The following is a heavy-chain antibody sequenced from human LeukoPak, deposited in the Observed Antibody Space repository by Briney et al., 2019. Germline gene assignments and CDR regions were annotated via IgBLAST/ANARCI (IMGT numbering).Heavy chain of an antibody. CDR2: IWYDGRDK. CDR1: GFTFSGCG. V-gene: IGHV3-30*02. J-gene: IGHJ4*02. Sequence: GGSLRLSCAASGFTFSGCGMHWVRQASGKGLERVAFIWYDGRDKYYADSVKGRFTISRDNSKNTLYLQMNSLRAEDTAMYYCAKDPYSYGSYFDYWGQGTLVTVSS. CDR3: AKDPYSYGSYFDY. D-gene: IGHD5-18*01.